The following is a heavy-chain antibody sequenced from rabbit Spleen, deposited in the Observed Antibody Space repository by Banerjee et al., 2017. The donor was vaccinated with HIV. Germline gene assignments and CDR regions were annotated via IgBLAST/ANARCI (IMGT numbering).Heavy chain of an antibody. V-gene: IGHV1S47*01. CDR3: VRDQAGDAGYGPYYFNL. J-gene: IGHJ4*01. Sequence: QEQLVESGGGLVKPEGSLKLSCKASGFDFSNYGVSWVRQAPGKGLEWIGYIEPIFGSTYYASWVNGRFTISSHNAQNTVFLQMNSLTAADTATYFCVRDQAGDAGYGPYYFNLWGPGTLVTVS. CDR2: IEPIFGST. D-gene: IGHD4-2*01. CDR1: GFDFSNYG.